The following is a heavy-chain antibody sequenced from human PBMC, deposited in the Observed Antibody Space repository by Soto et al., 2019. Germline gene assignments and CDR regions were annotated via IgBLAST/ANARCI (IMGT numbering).Heavy chain of an antibody. CDR3: APSFVRQHFDY. V-gene: IGHV2-5*02. CDR1: GFSLSTSGVG. Sequence: QITLKESGPTLVKPTQTLTLTCTFSGFSLSTSGVGVGWIRQPPGKALEWLALIYWDDDKGYSPSLKSRLTITQDTSKNQVVLTITNMDPVDTATYYCAPSFVRQHFDYWGQGTLVTVSS. D-gene: IGHD1-1*01. CDR2: IYWDDDK. J-gene: IGHJ4*02.